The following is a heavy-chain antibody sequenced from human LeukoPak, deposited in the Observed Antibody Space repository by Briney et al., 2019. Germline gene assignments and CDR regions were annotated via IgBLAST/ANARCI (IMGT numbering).Heavy chain of an antibody. CDR3: ATSPLLRYFDWLFGDY. V-gene: IGHV3-23*01. CDR2: ISGSGGST. CDR1: GFTFSSYA. J-gene: IGHJ4*02. D-gene: IGHD3-9*01. Sequence: GGSLRLSCAASGFTFSSYAMSWVRQAPGKGLEWVSAISGSGGSTYYADSVKGRFTISRDNSKNTLYLQMNSLRAEDTAAYYCATSPLLRYFDWLFGDYWGQGTLVTVSS.